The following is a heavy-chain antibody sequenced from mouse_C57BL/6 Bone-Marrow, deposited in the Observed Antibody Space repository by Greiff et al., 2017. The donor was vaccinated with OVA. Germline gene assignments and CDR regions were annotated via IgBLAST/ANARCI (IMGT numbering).Heavy chain of an antibody. J-gene: IGHJ2*01. CDR1: GYTFTDYE. D-gene: IGHD2-2*01. CDR3: TTMVTTEDY. V-gene: IGHV1-15*01. Sequence: LQESGAELVRPGASVTLSCKASGYTFTDYEMHWVKQTPVHGLEWIGAIDPETGGTAYNQKFKGKAILTADKSSSTAYMELRSLTSEDSAVYYCTTMVTTEDYWGQGTTLTVSS. CDR2: IDPETGGT.